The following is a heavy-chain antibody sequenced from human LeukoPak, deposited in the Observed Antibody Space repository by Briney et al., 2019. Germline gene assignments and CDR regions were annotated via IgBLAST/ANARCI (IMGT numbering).Heavy chain of an antibody. CDR2: ISSSSSYI. CDR1: GFTFSDYS. V-gene: IGHV3-21*01. D-gene: IGHD6-13*01. CDR3: ARAASSWSYLNY. J-gene: IGHJ4*02. Sequence: GGSLRLSCAASGFTFSDYSMNWVRQAPGKGLEWVSSISSSSSYIYYADSVKGRFTISRDNAKNSLYLQMNSLRAEDTAVYYCARAASSWSYLNYWGQGTLVTVPS.